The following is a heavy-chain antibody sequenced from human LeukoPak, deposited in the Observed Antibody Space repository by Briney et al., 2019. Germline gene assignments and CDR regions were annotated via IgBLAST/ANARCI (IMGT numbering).Heavy chain of an antibody. CDR3: ARGRGVTTAGTSLFDL. CDR1: GYTFTYYY. J-gene: IGHJ5*02. Sequence: ASVKVSCKASGYTFTYYYVYWVRQAPGQGLEWRGWINPKNGGTRYAQKFQGWVTVSRDTSIRTPYMDLSTLNSDHTAVYYCARGRGVTTAGTSLFDLWGQGTLVSVSS. CDR2: INPKNGGT. D-gene: IGHD6-13*01. V-gene: IGHV1-2*04.